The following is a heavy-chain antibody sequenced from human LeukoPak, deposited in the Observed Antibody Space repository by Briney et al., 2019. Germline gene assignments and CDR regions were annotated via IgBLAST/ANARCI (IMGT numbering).Heavy chain of an antibody. Sequence: GRSLRLSCAASGFTFSSYAMHWVRQAPGKGLEWVAVISYDGSNKYYADSVKGRFTISRDNSKSTLYLQMNSLRAEDTAVYYCAREERYCSSTSCSYYFDYWGQGTLVTVSS. J-gene: IGHJ4*02. CDR3: AREERYCSSTSCSYYFDY. V-gene: IGHV3-30*01. D-gene: IGHD2-2*01. CDR1: GFTFSSYA. CDR2: ISYDGSNK.